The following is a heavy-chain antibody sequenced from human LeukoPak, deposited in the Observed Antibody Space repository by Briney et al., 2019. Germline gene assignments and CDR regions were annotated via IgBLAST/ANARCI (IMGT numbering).Heavy chain of an antibody. CDR3: ARIESYHILYRPY. CDR2: ITDSGGT. D-gene: IGHD3-9*01. V-gene: IGHV4-34*01. J-gene: IGHJ4*02. Sequence: SETLSFTCAVYGTSFSGYSLSWIRQSPGKGLEWIGEITDSGGTNYNPSFKSRLTISADTSKNQFSLKLASVTAADTAVYYCARIESYHILYRPYWGQGTLVTVSS. CDR1: GTSFSGYS.